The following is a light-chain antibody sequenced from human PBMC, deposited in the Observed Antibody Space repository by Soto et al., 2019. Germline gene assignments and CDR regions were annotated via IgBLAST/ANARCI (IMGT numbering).Light chain of an antibody. CDR1: SGHSGYI. J-gene: IGLJ2*01. CDR2: LEGSGSY. V-gene: IGLV4-60*02. Sequence: QPVLTQSSSASASLGSSVKLTCTLSSGHSGYIITWHQQQPGKAPRYLMKLEGSGSYNKGSGVPDRFSGSSSGADRYLTISNLQFEDEADYYCETWDSSTVVFGGGTKVTVL. CDR3: ETWDSSTVV.